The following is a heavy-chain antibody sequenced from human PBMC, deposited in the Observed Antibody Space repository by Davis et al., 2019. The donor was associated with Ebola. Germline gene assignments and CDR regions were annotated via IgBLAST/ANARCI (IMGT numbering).Heavy chain of an antibody. CDR2: IYCSGST. CDR3: ARDVLLWFGELFHRPYYFDY. D-gene: IGHD3-10*01. V-gene: IGHV4-31*03. Sequence: SETLSLTCTVSGGSISSGGYYWSWIRQHPGKGLEWIGYIYCSGSTYYNPSLKSRVTISVDTSKNQFSLKLSSVTAADTAVYYCARDVLLWFGELFHRPYYFDYWGQGTLVTVSS. CDR1: GGSISSGGYY. J-gene: IGHJ4*02.